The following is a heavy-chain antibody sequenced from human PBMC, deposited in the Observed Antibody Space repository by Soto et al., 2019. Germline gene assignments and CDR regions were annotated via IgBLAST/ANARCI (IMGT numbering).Heavy chain of an antibody. J-gene: IGHJ6*02. V-gene: IGHV4-30-2*01. CDR3: ARAHYGDYGYGMDV. CDR2: IYHSGST. Sequence: SETLSLTCAVSGGSIISGGYSWSWIRQPPGKGLEWIGYIYHSGSTYYNPSLKSRVTISVDRSKNQFSLKLSSVTAADTAVYYCARAHYGDYGYGMDVWGQGTTVTVSS. CDR1: GGSIISGGYS. D-gene: IGHD4-17*01.